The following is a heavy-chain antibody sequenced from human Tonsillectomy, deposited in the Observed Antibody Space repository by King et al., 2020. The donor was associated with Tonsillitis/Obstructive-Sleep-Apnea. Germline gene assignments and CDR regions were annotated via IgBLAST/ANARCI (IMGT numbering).Heavy chain of an antibody. D-gene: IGHD4-23*01. Sequence: TLKESGPTLVKPTQTLTLTCTFSGFSLNTSGVGVGWIRQPPRKALEWLALIYWDDDKRYSPSLKSRLTITKDTSKNQVVLTMTNMDPVDTGTYYCAHSSTTMLTSTPFDYWGQGTLVTVSS. CDR3: AHSSTTMLTSTPFDY. CDR2: IYWDDDK. V-gene: IGHV2-5*02. CDR1: GFSLNTSGVG. J-gene: IGHJ4*02.